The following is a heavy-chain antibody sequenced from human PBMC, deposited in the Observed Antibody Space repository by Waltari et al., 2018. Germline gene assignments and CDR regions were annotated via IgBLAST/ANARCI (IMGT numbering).Heavy chain of an antibody. CDR3: TRERSVTGKGNLDY. D-gene: IGHD3-10*01. V-gene: IGHV3-48*03. CDR1: GFTFSSYE. J-gene: IGHJ4*02. CDR2: ISSGGSNI. Sequence: EVQLVESGGGLVQTGGSLRLSCAASGFTFSSYEMNWVRQAQGKGVGWVSYISSGGSNIFYAESVKGRFTISRDNAKNSLYLQMNSLRVEDTAVYYCTRERSVTGKGNLDYWGQGTLVTVSS.